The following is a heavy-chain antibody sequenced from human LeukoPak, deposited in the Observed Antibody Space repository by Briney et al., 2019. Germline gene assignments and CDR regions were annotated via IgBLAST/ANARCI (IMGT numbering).Heavy chain of an antibody. CDR1: GFTFSSYG. V-gene: IGHV3-30*03. CDR3: ATIVSDSSGWYHFDH. D-gene: IGHD6-19*01. Sequence: GTSLRLSCAASGFTFSSYGMHWVRQPPGRGLEWVAVVSSDGNTKYYADSVKGRFTISRDNSENTLFLQMNSLRVEDTAVYYCATIVSDSSGWYHFDHWGQGALVTVSS. J-gene: IGHJ4*02. CDR2: VSSDGNTK.